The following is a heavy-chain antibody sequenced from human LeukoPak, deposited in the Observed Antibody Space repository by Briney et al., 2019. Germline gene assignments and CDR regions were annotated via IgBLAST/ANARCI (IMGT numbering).Heavy chain of an antibody. Sequence: PGGSLRLSCAASGFTFSASPIHWVRQASGKGLEWVGRITSKADSYATAYGASVKGRFAISRDDLKNTAYLQMSSLRVDDTAVYYCARVDSSSWEGLDVWGQGTTVTVSS. D-gene: IGHD6-13*01. CDR2: ITSKADSYAT. V-gene: IGHV3-73*01. J-gene: IGHJ6*02. CDR3: ARVDSSSWEGLDV. CDR1: GFTFSASP.